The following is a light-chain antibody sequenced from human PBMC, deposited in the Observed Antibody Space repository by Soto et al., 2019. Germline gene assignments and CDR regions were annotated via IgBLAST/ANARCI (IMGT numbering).Light chain of an antibody. CDR1: SSNIGRNT. V-gene: IGLV1-44*01. CDR3: AAWDDSPNGPV. CDR2: SNN. J-gene: IGLJ2*01. Sequence: QPVLTQPPSASGTPGQRVTISCSGSSSNIGRNTVNWYQQLPGMAPKLLIYSNNQRPSGVPDRFSGSKSGTSASLAISGLQSEDEADYYCAAWDDSPNGPVFGGGTKLTVL.